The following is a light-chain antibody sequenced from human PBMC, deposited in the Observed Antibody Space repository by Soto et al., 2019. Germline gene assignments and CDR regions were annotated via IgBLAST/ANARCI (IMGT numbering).Light chain of an antibody. CDR2: GAS. J-gene: IGKJ1*01. CDR3: QQYGSSPRT. V-gene: IGKV3-20*01. CDR1: QTVSSGY. Sequence: EVVLTQSPGTLSLSPGERATLSCRASQTVSSGYLAWYQQKPGQSPRLLIYGASSRATDIPARFSGSGSGTDFTLTISRLEPEDFAVYYCQQYGSSPRTFGQGTKVEIK.